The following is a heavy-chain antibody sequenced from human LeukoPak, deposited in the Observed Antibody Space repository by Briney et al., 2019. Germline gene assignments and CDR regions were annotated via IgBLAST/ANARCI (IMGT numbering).Heavy chain of an antibody. Sequence: PGWSLRLSCASSGFTFSSYWMHWVHQAPGRGLVWVSRINSDGSSTSYADSVKRRFTISRDNAKNTLYLKMNSLRAEDTAVYYCEMNDGGNGVDDFDIWGQGTMVTVSS. V-gene: IGHV3-74*01. D-gene: IGHD4-23*01. CDR3: EMNDGGNGVDDFDI. CDR1: GFTFSSYW. J-gene: IGHJ3*02. CDR2: INSDGSST.